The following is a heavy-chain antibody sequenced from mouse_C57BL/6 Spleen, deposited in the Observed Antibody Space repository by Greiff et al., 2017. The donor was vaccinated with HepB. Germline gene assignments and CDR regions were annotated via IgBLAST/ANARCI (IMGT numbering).Heavy chain of an antibody. Sequence: EVKVVESGGGLVQPKGSLKLSCAASGFSFNTYAMNWVRQAPGKGLEWVARIRSKSNNYATYYADSVKDRFTISRDDSESMLYLQMNNLKTEDTAMYYCVRGGYDYDGGNFDYWGQGTTLTVSS. CDR3: VRGGYDYDGGNFDY. CDR1: GFSFNTYA. V-gene: IGHV10-1*01. CDR2: IRSKSNNYAT. J-gene: IGHJ2*01. D-gene: IGHD2-4*01.